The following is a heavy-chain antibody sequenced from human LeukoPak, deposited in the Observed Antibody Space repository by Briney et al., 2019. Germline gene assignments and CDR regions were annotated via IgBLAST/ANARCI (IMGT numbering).Heavy chain of an antibody. D-gene: IGHD3-22*01. CDR3: ARSLKEYDSSGYYSTPAY. CDR2: ISSSSSYI. Sequence: GGSLRLSCAASGFTFSSYTMNWVRQAPGKGLEWVSSISSSSSYIYYADSVRGRFTIFRNNAKNSLYLQMNSLRAEDTAVYYCARSLKEYDSSGYYSTPAYWGQGTLVTVSS. V-gene: IGHV3-21*01. CDR1: GFTFSSYT. J-gene: IGHJ4*02.